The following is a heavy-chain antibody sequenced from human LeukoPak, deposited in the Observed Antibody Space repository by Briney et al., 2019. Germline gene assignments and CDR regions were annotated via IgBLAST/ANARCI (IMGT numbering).Heavy chain of an antibody. D-gene: IGHD3-10*01. CDR2: ISWNSGSI. J-gene: IGHJ4*02. CDR3: AKAYYYGSGSYYNLPYYFDY. CDR1: GFTFDDYA. V-gene: IGHV3-9*01. Sequence: GGSLRLSCAASGFTFDDYAMHWVRQAPGKGLEWVSGISWNSGSIDYADSVKGRFTISRDNPKNSLYPQMNSLRAEDTALYYCAKAYYYGSGSYYNLPYYFDYWGQGTLVTVSS.